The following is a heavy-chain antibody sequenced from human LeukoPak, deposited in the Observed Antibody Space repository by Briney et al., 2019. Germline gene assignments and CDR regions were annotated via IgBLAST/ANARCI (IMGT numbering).Heavy chain of an antibody. J-gene: IGHJ4*01. CDR1: GDSINGYF. CDR3: ARHGNTGPVSGPHLDH. CDR2: IYYRGGT. Sequence: PSETLSLTCTVSGDSINGYFWSWIRRPPGQGLEWVGYIYYRGGTSYNPSLGGRITVSLDTSRNQFFLRLTSVTPADTAMYYCARHGNTGPVSGPHLDHWGHGTLVSVSS. D-gene: IGHD6-19*01. V-gene: IGHV4-59*08.